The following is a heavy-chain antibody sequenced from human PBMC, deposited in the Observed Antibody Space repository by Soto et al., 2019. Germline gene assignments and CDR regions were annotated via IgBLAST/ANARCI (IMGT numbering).Heavy chain of an antibody. D-gene: IGHD3-22*01. CDR2: INHSGST. Sequence: QVQLQQWGAGLLKPSETLSLTCAVYGGSFSGYYWSWIRQPPGKGLEWIGEINHSGSTNYNPSLKSRVTISVDTSKNQFSLKLSSVTAADTAVYYCARGRVGSDSSGYYYKTTDAFDIWGQGTMVTVSS. CDR1: GGSFSGYY. CDR3: ARGRVGSDSSGYYYKTTDAFDI. V-gene: IGHV4-34*01. J-gene: IGHJ3*02.